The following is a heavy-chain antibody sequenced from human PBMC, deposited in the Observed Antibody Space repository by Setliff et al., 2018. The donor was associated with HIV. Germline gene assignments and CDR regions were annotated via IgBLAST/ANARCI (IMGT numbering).Heavy chain of an antibody. CDR2: IDPSGRSM. V-gene: IGHV3-48*01. CDR1: GFTFSTYP. Sequence: PGGSLRLSCAASGFTFSTYPINWVRQAPGKGLEWVSHIDPSGRSMDYADSVKGRFTISRDNAKNSLYLQMNSLRVEDTAVYYCARDLHWAFDYWGQGTQVTVSS. D-gene: IGHD7-27*01. CDR3: ARDLHWAFDY. J-gene: IGHJ4*02.